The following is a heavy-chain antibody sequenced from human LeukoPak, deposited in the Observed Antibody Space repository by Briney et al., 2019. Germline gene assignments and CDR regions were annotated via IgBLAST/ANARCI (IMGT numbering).Heavy chain of an antibody. CDR2: ISYDGSYT. Sequence: PGGFLRLSCAASGFTFSSYNFHWLRQAPGKGLEWLTVISYDGSYTSYGASVKGRFTVSRDNSQNTLYLQMNGLRAEDTALYYCARDHSAMPSYWGQGTLVTVSS. J-gene: IGHJ4*02. CDR3: ARDHSAMPSY. V-gene: IGHV3-30*03. D-gene: IGHD2-2*01. CDR1: GFTFSSYN.